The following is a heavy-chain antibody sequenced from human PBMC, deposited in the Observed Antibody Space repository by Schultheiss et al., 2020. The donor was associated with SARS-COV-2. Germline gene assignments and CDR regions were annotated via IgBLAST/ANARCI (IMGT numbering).Heavy chain of an antibody. J-gene: IGHJ4*02. Sequence: GGSLRLSCAASGFTFSSYGMHWVRQAPGKGLEWVAVIWYDGSNKYYADSVKGRFTISRDNAKNSLYLQMNSLRAEDTALYYCANGRRGYSYGYSTPLAYWGQGTLVTVSS. D-gene: IGHD5-18*01. CDR2: IWYDGSNK. V-gene: IGHV3-33*03. CDR3: ANGRRGYSYGYSTPLAY. CDR1: GFTFSSYG.